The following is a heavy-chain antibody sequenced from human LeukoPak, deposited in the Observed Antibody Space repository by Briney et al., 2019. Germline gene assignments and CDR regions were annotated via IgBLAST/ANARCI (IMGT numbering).Heavy chain of an antibody. J-gene: IGHJ4*02. Sequence: KPSETLSLTCAVSGGSISSSSYYWGWIRQPPGKGLEWIGSIYYSGSTYYNPSLKSRVTMSVDTSKNQFSLKLTSVTAADTALYYCAELGHCSDGNCHATGYWGQGTLVTVSS. D-gene: IGHD2-15*01. CDR1: GGSISSSSYY. CDR2: IYYSGST. V-gene: IGHV4-39*01. CDR3: AELGHCSDGNCHATGY.